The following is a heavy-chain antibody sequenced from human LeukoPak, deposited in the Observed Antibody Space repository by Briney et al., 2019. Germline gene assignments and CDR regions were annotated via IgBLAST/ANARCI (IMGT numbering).Heavy chain of an antibody. CDR2: IYYSGST. V-gene: IGHV4-39*01. D-gene: IGHD3-10*01. Sequence: SETLSLTCTVSGGSISSYSYYWGRNPQPPGKGLEGIGSIYYSGSTYYNPSLKSRVTISVDTSKNPFFLTLSSVTAADTAVYYCASYYMIRGARDAFDIWGQGTMVTVSS. J-gene: IGHJ3*02. CDR3: ASYYMIRGARDAFDI. CDR1: GGSISSYSYY.